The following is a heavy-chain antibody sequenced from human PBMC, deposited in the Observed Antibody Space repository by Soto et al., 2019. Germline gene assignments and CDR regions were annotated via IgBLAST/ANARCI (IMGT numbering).Heavy chain of an antibody. CDR2: ISYDGSNK. D-gene: IGHD6-19*01. V-gene: IGHV3-30*18. CDR1: GFTFSSYG. Sequence: GGSLRLSCAASGFTFSSYGMHWVRQAPGKGLEWVAVISYDGSNKYYADSVKGRFTISRDNSKNTLYLQMNSLRAEDTAVYYCAKERSGPIDYWGQGTLVTVSS. J-gene: IGHJ4*02. CDR3: AKERSGPIDY.